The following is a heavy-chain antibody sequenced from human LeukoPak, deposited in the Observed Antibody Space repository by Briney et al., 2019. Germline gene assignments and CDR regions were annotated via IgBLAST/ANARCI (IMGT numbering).Heavy chain of an antibody. V-gene: IGHV4-61*01. Sequence: ASETLSLTCTVSGGSVSSGNYYWSWIRQPPGKGLEWIGEINHSGSTNYNPSLKSRVTISVDTSKNQFSLKLSSVTAADTAVYYCARRYSSSSLWAYWGQGTLVTVSS. D-gene: IGHD6-6*01. CDR1: GGSVSSGNYY. CDR3: ARRYSSSSLWAY. CDR2: INHSGST. J-gene: IGHJ4*02.